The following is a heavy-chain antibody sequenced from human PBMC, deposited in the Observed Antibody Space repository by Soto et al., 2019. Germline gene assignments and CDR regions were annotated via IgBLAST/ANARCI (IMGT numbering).Heavy chain of an antibody. Sequence: SETLPLTCAVSGGSISSGGYSWSWIRQPPGKGLEWIGYMYHSGSTYYNPSLKSRVTISIDKSISTAYLQWNSLQASDTATYYCTKGAERTVQRFLDWVCGHWGQGTPVTVSS. CDR3: TKGAERTVQRFLDWVCGH. CDR1: GGSISSGGYS. J-gene: IGHJ4*02. CDR2: MYHSGST. V-gene: IGHV4-30-2*01. D-gene: IGHD3-9*01.